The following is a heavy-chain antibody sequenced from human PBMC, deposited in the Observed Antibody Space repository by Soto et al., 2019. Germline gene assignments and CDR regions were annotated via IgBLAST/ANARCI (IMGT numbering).Heavy chain of an antibody. CDR3: ARAAVAARPSWFDP. Sequence: SETLSLTCTVSGGSISSSSYYWGWIRQPPGKGLEWIGSIYYSGSTYYNPSLKSRVTISVDTSKNQFSLKLSSVTAADTAVYYCARAAVAARPSWFDPWGQGTLVTVSS. D-gene: IGHD6-6*01. CDR1: GGSISSSSYY. J-gene: IGHJ5*02. V-gene: IGHV4-39*01. CDR2: IYYSGST.